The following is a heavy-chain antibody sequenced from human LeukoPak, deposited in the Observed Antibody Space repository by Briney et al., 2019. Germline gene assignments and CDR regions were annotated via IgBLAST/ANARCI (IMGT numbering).Heavy chain of an antibody. Sequence: PSQTLSLTCTVSGGSISSGGYYWSWIRQHPGKGLEWIGYIYYSGSTYYNPSLKSRVTISVDTSKNQFSLKLSSVTAADTAVYYCARLSRDGYNSYFDYWGQGTLVTVSS. D-gene: IGHD5-24*01. CDR3: ARLSRDGYNSYFDY. V-gene: IGHV4-31*03. J-gene: IGHJ4*02. CDR1: GGSISSGGYY. CDR2: IYYSGST.